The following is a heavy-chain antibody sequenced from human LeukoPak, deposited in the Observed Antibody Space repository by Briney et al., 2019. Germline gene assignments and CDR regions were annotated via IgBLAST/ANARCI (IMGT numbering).Heavy chain of an antibody. Sequence: GGSLRLSCAASGFTFSSYWMHWVRQGPGKGLVWVSRINSDGSSTSYADSVKGRFTISRDNAKNTLYLQMNSLRAEDTAVYYCTKRDYYDSRGYYEYYFESWGRGTLVTVSS. J-gene: IGHJ4*02. CDR2: INSDGSST. CDR1: GFTFSSYW. D-gene: IGHD3-22*01. CDR3: TKRDYYDSRGYYEYYFES. V-gene: IGHV3-74*01.